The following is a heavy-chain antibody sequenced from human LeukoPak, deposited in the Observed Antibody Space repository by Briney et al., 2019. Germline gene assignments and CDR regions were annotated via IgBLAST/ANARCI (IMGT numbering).Heavy chain of an antibody. Sequence: PGGSLRLSCAASGFTVSSNYMSWVRQAPGKGLEWVAVISYDGSNKYYADSVKGRFTISRDNSKNTLYLQMNSLRAEDTAVYYCAKSEEQWLAYWYFDLWGRGTLVTVSS. CDR2: ISYDGSNK. CDR1: GFTVSSNY. V-gene: IGHV3-30*18. CDR3: AKSEEQWLAYWYFDL. D-gene: IGHD6-19*01. J-gene: IGHJ2*01.